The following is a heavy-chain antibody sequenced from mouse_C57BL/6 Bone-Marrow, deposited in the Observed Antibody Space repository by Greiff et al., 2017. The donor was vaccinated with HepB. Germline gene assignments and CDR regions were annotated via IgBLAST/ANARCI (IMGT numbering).Heavy chain of an antibody. V-gene: IGHV3-6*01. D-gene: IGHD1-1*02. CDR3: ARGGGVDY. J-gene: IGHJ4*01. Sequence: EVQLVESGPGLVKPSQSLSLTCSVTGYSITSGYYWNWIRQFPGNKLEWMGYISYDGSNNYNPSLKNRISITRDTSKNQFFLKLNSVTTEDTATYYCARGGGVDYWGQGTSVTVSS. CDR1: GYSITSGYY. CDR2: ISYDGSN.